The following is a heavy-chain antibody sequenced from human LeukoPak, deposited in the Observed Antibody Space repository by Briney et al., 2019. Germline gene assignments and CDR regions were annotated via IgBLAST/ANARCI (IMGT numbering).Heavy chain of an antibody. CDR3: ARALSYYYDSSGSTGSFDP. CDR1: GGSISSGGYY. D-gene: IGHD3-22*01. V-gene: IGHV4-31*03. CDR2: IYYSGST. Sequence: SETLSLTCTVSGGSISSGGYYWSWIRQHPGKGLEWIGYIYYSGSTYYNPSLKSRVTISVDTSKNQFSLKLSSVTAADTAVYYCARALSYYYDSSGSTGSFDPWGQGTLVTVSS. J-gene: IGHJ5*02.